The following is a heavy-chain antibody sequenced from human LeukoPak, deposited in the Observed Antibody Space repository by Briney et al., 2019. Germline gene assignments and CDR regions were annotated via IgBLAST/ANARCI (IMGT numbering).Heavy chain of an antibody. CDR3: ARDVHYRTLGY. J-gene: IGHJ4*02. V-gene: IGHV3-53*01. CDR2: IYSGGST. CDR1: GFTVSSNY. D-gene: IGHD4-11*01. Sequence: GGSLRLSCAASGFTVSSNYMSWVRQAPGKGLEWVSVIYSGGSTYYADSVKGRFTFSRDNSKNTLYLQMNSLRAEDTAVYYCARDVHYRTLGYWGQGTLVTVSS.